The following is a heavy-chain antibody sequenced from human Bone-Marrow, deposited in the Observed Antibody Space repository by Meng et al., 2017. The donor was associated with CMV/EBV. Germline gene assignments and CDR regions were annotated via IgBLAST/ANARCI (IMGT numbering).Heavy chain of an antibody. V-gene: IGHV3-30*02. CDR3: ARVPAWSGSYDDLDY. D-gene: IGHD1-26*01. Sequence: GGSLRLSCAASGFTFSSYGMHWVRQAPGKGLEWVAFIRYDGSNKYYADSVKGRFTISRDNSKNTLYLQMNSLRAEDTAVYYCARVPAWSGSYDDLDYWGQGTLVTVSS. CDR1: GFTFSSYG. J-gene: IGHJ4*02. CDR2: IRYDGSNK.